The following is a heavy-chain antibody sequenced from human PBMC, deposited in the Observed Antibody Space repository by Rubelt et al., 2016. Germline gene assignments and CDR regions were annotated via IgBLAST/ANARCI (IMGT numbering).Heavy chain of an antibody. CDR2: LDTDGSST. V-gene: IGHV3-74*02. J-gene: IGHJ4*02. CDR3: ARSWGSSFSDY. CDR1: GFTVSSYW. Sequence: EVQLVESGGGLVKPGGSLRLSCAASGFTVSSYWMHWVRQAPGKGLVWVPRLDTDGSSTKYADSAKGRFTLSRDIAKNTVYLQMNSLRVEETAMYYCARSWGSSFSDYWGQGTLVTVSS. D-gene: IGHD6-19*01.